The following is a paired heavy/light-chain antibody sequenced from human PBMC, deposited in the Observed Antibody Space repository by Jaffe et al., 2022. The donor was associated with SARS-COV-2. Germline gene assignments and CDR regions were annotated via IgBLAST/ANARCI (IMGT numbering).Heavy chain of an antibody. CDR1: GGSISSYY. D-gene: IGHD3-10*01. CDR2: IYYSGST. CDR3: ARWVGGVRGVIIPDPNKYYFDY. V-gene: IGHV4-59*01. Sequence: QVQLQESGPGLVKPSETLSLTCTVSGGSISSYYWSWIRQPPGKGLEWIGYIYYSGSTNYNPSLKSRVTISVDTSKNQFSLKLSSVTAADTAVYYCARWVGGVRGVIIPDPNKYYFDYWGQGTLVTVSS. J-gene: IGHJ4*02.
Light chain of an antibody. CDR3: NSRDSSGNHGVV. CDR1: SLRSYY. J-gene: IGLJ2*01. V-gene: IGLV3-19*01. Sequence: SSELTQDPAVSVALGQTVRITCQGDSLRSYYASWYQQKPGQAPVLVIYGKNNRPSGIPDRFSGSSSGNTASLTITGAQAEDEADYYCNSRDSSGNHGVVFGGGTKLTVL. CDR2: GKN.